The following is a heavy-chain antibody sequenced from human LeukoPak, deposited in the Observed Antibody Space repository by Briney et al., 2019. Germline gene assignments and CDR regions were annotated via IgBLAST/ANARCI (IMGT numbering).Heavy chain of an antibody. CDR2: IKKDGSET. D-gene: IGHD1-14*01. J-gene: IGHJ3*01. V-gene: IGHV3-7*01. CDR1: GFSFSGYW. Sequence: GGSLRLSCAASGFSFSGYWMSWVRQVPGKGLEWVANIKKDGSETHYVDSVRGRFTISRGNAQNSLYLQMNSLRDEDSALYYCARTAGALPFDLWGQGTMVSVSS. CDR3: ARTAGALPFDL.